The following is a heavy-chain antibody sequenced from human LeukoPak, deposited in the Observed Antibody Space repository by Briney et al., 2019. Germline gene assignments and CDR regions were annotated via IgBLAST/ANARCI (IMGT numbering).Heavy chain of an antibody. CDR3: ARELRTPVSIYYFDS. CDR1: GYTFTNYY. V-gene: IGHV1-18*04. CDR2: ISAYIGNP. Sequence: ASVKVSCTASGYTFTNYYMHWVRQAPGQGLEWMGWISAYIGNPVHAQKFQGRLTMTTDTSTSTAYMELRSLGSDDTAVYYCARELRTPVSIYYFDSWGQGTLVTVSS. D-gene: IGHD5/OR15-5a*01. J-gene: IGHJ4*02.